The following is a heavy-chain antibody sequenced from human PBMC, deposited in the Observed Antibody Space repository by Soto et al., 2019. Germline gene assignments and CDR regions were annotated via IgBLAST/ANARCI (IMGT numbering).Heavy chain of an antibody. Sequence: QVQLVESGGGVVQPGRXLXXXCAAXXFXXXXYXMXWVRQAPGKGLEWVAVVSYDGRQKYHGDSVKGRFSISRDNSKNTLYLQMNGLRVEDSAIYYCAKVAVQYFDXXXXGIDSWGQGTLVTVSS. V-gene: IGHV3-30*18. CDR3: AKVAVQYFDXXXXGIDS. D-gene: IGHD3-9*01. CDR1: XFXXXXYX. J-gene: IGHJ4*02. CDR2: VSYDGRQK.